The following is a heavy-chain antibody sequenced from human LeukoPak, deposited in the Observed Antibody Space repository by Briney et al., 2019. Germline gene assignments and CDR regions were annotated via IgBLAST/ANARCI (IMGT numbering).Heavy chain of an antibody. CDR2: IYSSGST. D-gene: IGHD3-22*01. CDR1: GGSISSGGYY. V-gene: IGHV4-31*03. J-gene: IGHJ4*02. CDR3: ARASHGSLYYDSSGSAFDY. Sequence: SQTLSLTCTVSGGSISSGGYYWNWIRQHPGKGLEWIGFIYSSGSTYYNPSLKSRVTISVDASKNQFSLRLSLVTAADTAVYYCARASHGSLYYDSSGSAFDYWGQGTLVTVSS.